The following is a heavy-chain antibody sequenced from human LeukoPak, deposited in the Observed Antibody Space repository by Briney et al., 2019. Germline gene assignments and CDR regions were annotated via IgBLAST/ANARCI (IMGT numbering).Heavy chain of an antibody. V-gene: IGHV3-11*04. CDR1: GFTFSDYY. J-gene: IGHJ3*02. D-gene: IGHD6-19*01. CDR3: AREGAGRTKAQGYSSGWYILYSFDI. Sequence: PGGSLRLSCAASGFTFSDYYMSWIRQAPGKGLEWVSYISSNSGTTIYYADSVKGRFTISRDNAKNSLYLQMNSLRAEDTAVYYCAREGAGRTKAQGYSSGWYILYSFDIWGQGTMVTVSS. CDR2: ISSNSGTTI.